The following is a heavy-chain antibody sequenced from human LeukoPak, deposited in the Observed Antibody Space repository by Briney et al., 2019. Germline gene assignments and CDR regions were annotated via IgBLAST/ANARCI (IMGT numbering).Heavy chain of an antibody. CDR1: GFTFDDYA. CDR3: ARGYSSHDHYYYYMDV. Sequence: PGRSLRLSCAASGFTFDDYAMHWVRQAPGKGLEWVSGISWNSGSIGYADSVKGRFTISRDNAKNSLYLQMNSLRAEDTALYYCARGYSSHDHYYYYMDVWGKGTTVTVSS. V-gene: IGHV3-9*01. J-gene: IGHJ6*03. CDR2: ISWNSGSI. D-gene: IGHD6-13*01.